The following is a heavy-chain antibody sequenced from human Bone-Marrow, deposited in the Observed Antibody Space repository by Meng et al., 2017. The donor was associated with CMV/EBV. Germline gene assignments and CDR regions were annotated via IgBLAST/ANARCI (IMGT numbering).Heavy chain of an antibody. CDR1: GYSFTSYW. J-gene: IGHJ4*02. CDR3: ARHDVSIAAAGNYLDY. Sequence: SGYSFTSYWISWVRQMPGKGLEWMGRIDPSDSYTNYSPSFQGHVTISADKSISTAYLQWSSLKASDTAMYYCARHDVSIAAAGNYLDYWGQGTLVTVSS. D-gene: IGHD6-13*01. V-gene: IGHV5-10-1*01. CDR2: IDPSDSYT.